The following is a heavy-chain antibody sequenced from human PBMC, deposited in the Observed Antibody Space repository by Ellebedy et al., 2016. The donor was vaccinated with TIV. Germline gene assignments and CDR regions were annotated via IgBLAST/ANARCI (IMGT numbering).Heavy chain of an antibody. Sequence: GESLKISCAASGFNFRSYWMTWVRQAPGKGPEWVAKIRQEGDEIYYVESVKGRFTISRDNAQNSLFLQMNSLRVEDTAVYYCARRASYGDYAVQVNPWFDPWGQGTLVTVSS. D-gene: IGHD4-17*01. J-gene: IGHJ5*02. V-gene: IGHV3-7*01. CDR1: GFNFRSYW. CDR2: IRQEGDEI. CDR3: ARRASYGDYAVQVNPWFDP.